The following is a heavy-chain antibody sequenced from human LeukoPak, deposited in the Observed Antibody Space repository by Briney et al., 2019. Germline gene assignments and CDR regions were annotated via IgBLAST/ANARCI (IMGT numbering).Heavy chain of an antibody. Sequence: GGSLRLSCAASGFTLSNNDMNWVRQAPGKGLEWVSSISTSSRYIYYQDSVRGRFTISRDDAKNSLYLEMNSLRAEDTAVYYCARADCSSSTCYLRRSWFDPWGQGTLVTVSS. CDR1: GFTLSNND. CDR2: ISTSSRYI. V-gene: IGHV3-21*04. CDR3: ARADCSSSTCYLRRSWFDP. J-gene: IGHJ5*02. D-gene: IGHD2-2*01.